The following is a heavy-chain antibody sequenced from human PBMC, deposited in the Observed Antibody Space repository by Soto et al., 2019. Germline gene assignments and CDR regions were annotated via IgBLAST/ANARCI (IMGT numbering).Heavy chain of an antibody. J-gene: IGHJ5*02. V-gene: IGHV1-2*06. CDR2: TNPNSGGT. CDR1: GYTFTGYY. CDR3: ARQGRDNWFDP. Sequence: ASVKVSCKASGYTFTGYYIHWVRQAPGQGLEWMGRTNPNSGGTIYTQKFQGRVTMTRDTSVTTAYMELTRLISDDTAMYYCARQGRDNWFDPWGQGTLVTVSS.